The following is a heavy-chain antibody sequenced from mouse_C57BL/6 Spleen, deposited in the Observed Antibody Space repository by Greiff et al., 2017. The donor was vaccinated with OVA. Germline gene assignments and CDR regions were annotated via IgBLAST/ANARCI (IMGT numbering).Heavy chain of an antibody. CDR2: INPNNGGT. Sequence: EVQLQESGPELVKPGASVKISCKASGYTFTDYYMNWVKQSHGKSLEWIGDINPNNGGTSYNQKFKGKATLTVDKSSSTAYMELRSLTSEDSAVYYCARIGMVTPAWFAYWGQGTLVTVSA. V-gene: IGHV1-26*01. CDR1: GYTFTDYY. CDR3: ARIGMVTPAWFAY. D-gene: IGHD2-3*01. J-gene: IGHJ3*01.